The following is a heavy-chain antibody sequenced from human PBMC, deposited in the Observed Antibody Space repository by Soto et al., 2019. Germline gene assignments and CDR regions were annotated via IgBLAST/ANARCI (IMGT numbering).Heavy chain of an antibody. CDR3: ARGPAAVAGRHFDY. V-gene: IGHV4-34*01. Sequence: QVQLQQWGAGLLKPSETLSLTCAVYGGSFSGYYWSWIRQPPGKGLEWIGEINHSGSTNYNPSLKSRVTISVDTSKNHFSLKLSSVTAADTAVYYCARGPAAVAGRHFDYWGQGTLVTVSS. J-gene: IGHJ4*02. D-gene: IGHD6-19*01. CDR2: INHSGST. CDR1: GGSFSGYY.